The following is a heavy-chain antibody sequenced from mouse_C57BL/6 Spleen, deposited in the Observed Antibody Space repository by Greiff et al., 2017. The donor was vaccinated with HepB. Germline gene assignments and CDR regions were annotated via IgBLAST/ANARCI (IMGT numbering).Heavy chain of an antibody. V-gene: IGHV5-17*01. CDR1: GFTFSDYG. Sequence: EVKLVESGGGLVKPGGSLKLSCAASGFTFSDYGMHWVRQAPEKGLEWVAYISSGSSTIYYADTVKGRFTISRDNAKNTLFLQMTSLRSEDTAMYYCASPLYGSSYYAMDYWGQGTSVTVSS. J-gene: IGHJ4*01. D-gene: IGHD1-1*01. CDR2: ISSGSSTI. CDR3: ASPLYGSSYYAMDY.